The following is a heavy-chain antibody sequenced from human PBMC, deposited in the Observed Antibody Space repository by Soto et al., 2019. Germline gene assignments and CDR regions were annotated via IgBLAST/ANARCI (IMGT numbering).Heavy chain of an antibody. V-gene: IGHV3-72*01. CDR1: GFTFSDHY. D-gene: IGHD3-16*01. Sequence: PGGSLRLSCAASGFTFSDHYMDWVRQAPGRGLEWVGRTKNKANSYTTEYAASVKGRFTISRDDSRNSVYLQMNSLKTDDTAVYYCTIEGAYPGPDFDYWGQGTLVTVSS. CDR3: TIEGAYPGPDFDY. CDR2: TKNKANSYTT. J-gene: IGHJ4*02.